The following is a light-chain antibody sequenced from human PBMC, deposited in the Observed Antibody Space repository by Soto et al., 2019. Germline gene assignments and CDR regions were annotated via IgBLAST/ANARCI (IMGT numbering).Light chain of an antibody. CDR2: EVT. J-gene: IGLJ2*01. V-gene: IGLV2-14*01. Sequence: QSALTQPASVSGSPGQSITISCTGTSSEVGGYNYVSRYQQYPGKVPKVIIYEVTNRPSRVSYCLSCSKPGNTASLTISALQAENEADHYFTSYKNTDTLVVFGGGTKVTVL. CDR3: TSYKNTDTLVV. CDR1: SSEVGGYNY.